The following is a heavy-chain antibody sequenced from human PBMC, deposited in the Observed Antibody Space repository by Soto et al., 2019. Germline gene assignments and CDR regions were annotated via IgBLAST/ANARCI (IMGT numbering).Heavy chain of an antibody. J-gene: IGHJ4*02. V-gene: IGHV4-30-2*01. CDR1: GGSISSGGYS. CDR2: IYHSGST. D-gene: IGHD1-26*01. CDR3: ARAIVGATHYFDY. Sequence: SETLSLTCAVSGGSISSGGYSWSWIRQPPGKGLEWIGYIYHSGSTYYNPSLKSRVTISVDRSKNQFSLKLSSVTAADTAVYYCARAIVGATHYFDYWGQGTLVTVSS.